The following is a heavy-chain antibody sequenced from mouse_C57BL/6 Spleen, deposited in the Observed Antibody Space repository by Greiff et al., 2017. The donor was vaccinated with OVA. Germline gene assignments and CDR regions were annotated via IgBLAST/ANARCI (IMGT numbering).Heavy chain of an antibody. Sequence: VQLQQSGAELVMPGASVKLSCKASGYTFTSYWMHWVKQRPGQGLEWIGEIDPSDSYTNYNQKFKGKSTLTVDKSSSTAYMQLSSLTSEDSAVYYCARADYYGSRGFAYWGQGTLVTVSA. J-gene: IGHJ3*01. CDR3: ARADYYGSRGFAY. CDR1: GYTFTSYW. V-gene: IGHV1-69*01. CDR2: IDPSDSYT. D-gene: IGHD1-1*01.